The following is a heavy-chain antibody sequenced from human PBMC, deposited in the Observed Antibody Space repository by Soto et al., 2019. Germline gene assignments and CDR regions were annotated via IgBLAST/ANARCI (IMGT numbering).Heavy chain of an antibody. CDR1: GCDFVECY. CDR2: IKPDSGAT. J-gene: IGHJ5*02. Sequence: ASVKVSCKASGCDFVECYIHWVRQAPGQGPEWMAWIKPDSGATNYAQNFKGRVTLTSETSNSTVYMEMSSLTYDDTAVYYCARDGKVDVGATPDDWFDPWGQGALVTVSS. CDR3: ARDGKVDVGATPDDWFDP. D-gene: IGHD1-26*01. V-gene: IGHV1-2*02.